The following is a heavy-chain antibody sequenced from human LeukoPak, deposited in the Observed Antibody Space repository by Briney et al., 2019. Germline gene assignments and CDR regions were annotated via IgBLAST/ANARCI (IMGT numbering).Heavy chain of an antibody. CDR1: GGSISTGGYY. V-gene: IGHV4-61*02. J-gene: IGHJ4*02. CDR3: ARVARSMSSSSEDS. CDR2: IYTSGST. Sequence: SQTLSLTCTVSGGSISTGGYYWNWIRQPAGKGLEWIGRIYTSGSTNYNPSLKSRVTLSVDTSKNQFSLKLNSVTAADTAVYYCARVARSMSSSSEDSWGQGTLVTVSS. D-gene: IGHD6-13*01.